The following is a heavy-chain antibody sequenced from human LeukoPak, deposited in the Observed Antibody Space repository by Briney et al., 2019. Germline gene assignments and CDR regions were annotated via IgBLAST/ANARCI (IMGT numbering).Heavy chain of an antibody. V-gene: IGHV3-30-3*01. CDR1: GFTFSTYA. D-gene: IGHD3-16*01. CDR2: ISYDANSK. Sequence: GGSLRLSCAPSGFTFSTYAIHWVRQARGKGLEWVAVISYDANSKYYADSVQGRFSISRDNSRDTLNLQMNSLRTKGSAVYYCARDIQGGAFDSWGQGTLVTVSS. J-gene: IGHJ4*02. CDR3: ARDIQGGAFDS.